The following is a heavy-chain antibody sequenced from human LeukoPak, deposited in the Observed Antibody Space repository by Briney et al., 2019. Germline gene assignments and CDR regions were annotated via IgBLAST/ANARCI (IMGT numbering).Heavy chain of an antibody. CDR1: GFNVSSNY. D-gene: IGHD3-22*01. J-gene: IGHJ3*02. CDR3: AREKDESSGSNAFDI. V-gene: IGHV3-66*01. Sequence: GGSLRLSCVASGFNVSSNYMSWVRQAPGKGLAWVSDLYSGGSTHYADSVKGRFTIARDNSKNTLYLQMNSLRAEDTAVYYCAREKDESSGSNAFDIWGQGTMVTVSS. CDR2: LYSGGST.